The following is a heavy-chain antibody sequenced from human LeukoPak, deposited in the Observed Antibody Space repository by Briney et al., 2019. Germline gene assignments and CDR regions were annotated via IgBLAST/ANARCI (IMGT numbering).Heavy chain of an antibody. CDR1: GGSISSGSYY. CDR3: ARDRGIYCSSTSCSKYWFDP. V-gene: IGHV4-61*02. J-gene: IGHJ5*02. D-gene: IGHD2-2*01. CDR2: IYTSGST. Sequence: SETLSLTCTVSGGSISSGSYYWSWIRQPAGKGLEWIGRIYTSGSTNYNPSLKSRVTISVDTSKNQFSLKLSSVTAADTAVYYCARDRGIYCSSTSCSKYWFDPWGQGTLVTVSS.